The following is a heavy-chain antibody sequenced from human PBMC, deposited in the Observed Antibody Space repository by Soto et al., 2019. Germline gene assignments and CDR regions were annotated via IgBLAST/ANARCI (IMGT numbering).Heavy chain of an antibody. V-gene: IGHV4-4*02. CDR2: IYHSGNT. Sequence: QVHLQESGPDLVRPSETLSLTCSFSGGSISSDNWWSWVRQTPGMGLEWIGEIYHSGNTNYNPSRKSRVSMSVDKSKNQFSLKVTSVTAADTALYYCARLSASSKLRGVVINWGQGTLVTVSS. J-gene: IGHJ4*02. CDR1: GGSISSDNW. CDR3: ARLSASSKLRGVVIN. D-gene: IGHD3-10*01.